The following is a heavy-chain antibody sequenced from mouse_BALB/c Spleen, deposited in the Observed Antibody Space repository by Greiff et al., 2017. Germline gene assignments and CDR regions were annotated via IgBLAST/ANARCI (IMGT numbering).Heavy chain of an antibody. J-gene: IGHJ3*01. CDR1: GYTFTDYE. CDR3: TRGSPSWFAY. Sequence: QVQLKQSGAELVRPGASVTLSCKASGYTFTDYEMHWVKQTPVHGLEWIGAIDPETGGTAYNQKFKGKATLTADKSSSTAYMELRSLTSEDSAVYYCTRGSPSWFAYWGQGTLVTVSA. V-gene: IGHV1-15*01. CDR2: IDPETGGT.